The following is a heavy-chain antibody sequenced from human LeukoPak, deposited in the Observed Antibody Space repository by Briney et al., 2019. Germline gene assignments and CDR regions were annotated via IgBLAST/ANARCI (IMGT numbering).Heavy chain of an antibody. J-gene: IGHJ6*04. CDR3: ATPREGTSWPPPNLNYYYYYGMDV. V-gene: IGHV1-69*06. D-gene: IGHD2-2*01. Sequence: ASVKVSCKASGGTFSSYAISWVRQAPGQGLEWMGGIIPIFGTANYAQKFQGRVTITADKSTSTAYMELSSLRSEDTAVYYCATPREGTSWPPPNLNYYYYYGMDVWGKGPTVTVSS. CDR2: IIPIFGTA. CDR1: GGTFSSYA.